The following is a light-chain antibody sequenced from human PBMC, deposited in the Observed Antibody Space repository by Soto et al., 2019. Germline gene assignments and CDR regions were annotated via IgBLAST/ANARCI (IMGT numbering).Light chain of an antibody. V-gene: IGLV6-57*02. CDR3: QSYDSSNVV. Sequence: NFMLTQPHSVSESPGKTVTISCTGSSFSIASNYVQWYQQRPGSAPTTVIYEDNQRPSGVPDRFSGSIDSSSNSASLTISGLKTEDEADYYCQSYDSSNVVFGGGTKLTVL. J-gene: IGLJ2*01. CDR1: SFSIASNY. CDR2: EDN.